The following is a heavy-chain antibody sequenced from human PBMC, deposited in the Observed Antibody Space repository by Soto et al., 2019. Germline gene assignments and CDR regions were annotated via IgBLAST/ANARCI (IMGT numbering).Heavy chain of an antibody. J-gene: IGHJ6*02. CDR2: ISPYSGNT. CDR3: AIVDNSVTPTPPAA. CDR1: GYIFVNYG. V-gene: IGHV1-18*01. Sequence: QVQLVQSGDEVRKPGSSVKVSCKASGYIFVNYGIAWVRQAPGQGLEWMGWISPYSGNTHYASKVQGRLTMTTDTPPRTAYMALRSLTSDAPPVYSCAIVDNSVTPTPPAAWGQGTTLTVSS. D-gene: IGHD3-16*02.